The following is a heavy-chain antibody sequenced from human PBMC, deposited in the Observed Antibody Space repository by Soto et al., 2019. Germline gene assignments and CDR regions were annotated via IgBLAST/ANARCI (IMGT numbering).Heavy chain of an antibody. V-gene: IGHV3-33*01. Sequence: HPGGSLRLSCAASGFTFSSYGMHWVRQAPGKGLEWVAVIWYDGSNKYYADSVKGRFTISRDNSKNTLYLQMNSLRAEDTAVYYCARGKGPRRSSSRPFDYWGQGTLVTVSS. CDR2: IWYDGSNK. J-gene: IGHJ4*02. D-gene: IGHD6-13*01. CDR1: GFTFSSYG. CDR3: ARGKGPRRSSSRPFDY.